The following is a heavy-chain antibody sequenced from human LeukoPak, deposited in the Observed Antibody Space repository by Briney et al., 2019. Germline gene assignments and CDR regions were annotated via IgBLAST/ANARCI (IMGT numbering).Heavy chain of an antibody. Sequence: ASVKVSCKATSRISWVRQAPGQGLEWMGWIGTYGGDTYYAQKFQGRITVTTDTSTSTVYMELRNLRSDDTAVYYCARLNWNDDDVVSWFDPWGQGTLVTVSS. CDR2: IGTYGGDT. CDR3: ARLNWNDDDVVSWFDP. V-gene: IGHV1-18*01. D-gene: IGHD1-1*01. J-gene: IGHJ5*02. CDR1: TSR.